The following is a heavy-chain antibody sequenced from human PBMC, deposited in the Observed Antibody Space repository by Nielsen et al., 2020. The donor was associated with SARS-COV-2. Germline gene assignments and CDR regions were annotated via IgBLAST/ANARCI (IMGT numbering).Heavy chain of an antibody. V-gene: IGHV4-59*01. CDR3: ARVQLGIAAAVENGMDV. D-gene: IGHD6-13*01. Sequence: APGKGLEWFGYIYYSGRTNYNPSLKSRVTLSVDTYKNQFSLKLSSLTAADTAVYYCARVQLGIAAAVENGMDVWGQGTTVTVSS. CDR2: IYYSGRT. J-gene: IGHJ6*02.